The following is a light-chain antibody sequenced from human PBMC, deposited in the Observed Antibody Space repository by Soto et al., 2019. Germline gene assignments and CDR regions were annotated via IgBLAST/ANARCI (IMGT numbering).Light chain of an antibody. CDR1: SSDVGAYKY. V-gene: IGLV2-8*01. J-gene: IGLJ2*01. CDR3: SSYAGNNNFVV. Sequence: LPLPPSASGSPGQSVTISCTGTSSDVGAYKYVSWYQQHPGKAPKLMIYEVTKRPSGVPGRFSGSKSGNTASLTVSGLQAEDEADYYCSSYAGNNNFVVFGGGTQLTVL. CDR2: EVT.